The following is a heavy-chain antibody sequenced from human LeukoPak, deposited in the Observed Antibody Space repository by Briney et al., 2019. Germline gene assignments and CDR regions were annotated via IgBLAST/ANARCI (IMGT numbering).Heavy chain of an antibody. CDR1: GGSISSGGYY. V-gene: IGHV4-31*03. D-gene: IGHD5-24*01. CDR2: IYYSGST. Sequence: PSQTLSLTCTVSGGSISSGGYYWSWIRQPPGKGLEWIWYIYYSGSTYYNPSLKSRVTISVDTSKNQLSLKLSSVTAADTAVYYCARLRWLQPIDYWGQGTLVTVSS. CDR3: ARLRWLQPIDY. J-gene: IGHJ4*02.